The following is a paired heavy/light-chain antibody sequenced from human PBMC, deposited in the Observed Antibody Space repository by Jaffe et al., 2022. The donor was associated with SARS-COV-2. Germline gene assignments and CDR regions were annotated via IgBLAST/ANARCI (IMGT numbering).Light chain of an antibody. J-gene: IGLJ2*01. CDR2: DNN. Sequence: QSVLTQPPSVSAAPGQKVTISCSGSSSNIEKNNVSWYQQLPGTAPKLLIYDNNKRPSGIPDRFSGSKSGASATLGITGLQTGDEADYYCGTWDSGLITVVFGGGTKVTVL. CDR3: GTWDSGLITVV. CDR1: SSNIEKNN. V-gene: IGLV1-51*01.
Heavy chain of an antibody. D-gene: IGHD6-13*01. Sequence: EVQLVESGGGLVQPGGSLRLSCATSGFIFSPYWMSWVRQAPGKGLEWVANIEPNGNNKYYMDSVRGRFAISRDNAKNSLYLQVNSLRAEDTAVYYCARIGHSSNSFDYWGQGTLVTVSS. CDR2: IEPNGNNK. CDR3: ARIGHSSNSFDY. V-gene: IGHV3-7*01. CDR1: GFIFSPYW. J-gene: IGHJ4*02.